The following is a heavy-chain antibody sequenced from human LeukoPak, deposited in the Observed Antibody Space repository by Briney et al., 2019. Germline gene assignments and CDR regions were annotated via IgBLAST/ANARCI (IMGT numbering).Heavy chain of an antibody. CDR3: AKDSGRNCGGDCFPYYFDF. CDR1: GFTFDDYA. V-gene: IGHV3-9*01. D-gene: IGHD2-21*02. CDR2: ISWNSGSI. J-gene: IGHJ4*02. Sequence: GGSLRLSCAASGFTFDDYAMHWVRQAPGKGLEWVSGISWNSGSIGYADSVKGRFTISRDNAKNSLYLQMNSLRAEDTALYYCAKDSGRNCGGDCFPYYFDFWGQGTLVTVSS.